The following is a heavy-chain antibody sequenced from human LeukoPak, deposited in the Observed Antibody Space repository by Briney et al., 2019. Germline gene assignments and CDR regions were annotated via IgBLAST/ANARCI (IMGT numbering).Heavy chain of an antibody. CDR2: IYHSGNT. Sequence: PSETLSLTCTVSGYPISSIYYWGWIRQPPGKGLEWIGSIYHSGNTYYNPSLKSRVTISLDMARSRFSLKLSSLTAADTAVYFCARIRRQEPLYYYMDFWGEGTTVTVSS. CDR3: ARIRRQEPLYYYMDF. J-gene: IGHJ6*03. V-gene: IGHV4-38-2*02. D-gene: IGHD1-26*01. CDR1: GYPISSIYY.